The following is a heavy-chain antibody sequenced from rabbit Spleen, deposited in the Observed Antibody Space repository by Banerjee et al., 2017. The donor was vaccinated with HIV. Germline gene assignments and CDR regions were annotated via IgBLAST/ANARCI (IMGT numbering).Heavy chain of an antibody. Sequence: QEQLVESGVGLVQPGGSLKLSCKASGFEFNNYGVSWVRQAPGKGLERIGYIEPIFRNTCYANWVNGRFTSSSHNAQNTLYLQLSSLTAADTATYYCVRNQAGDADYGTYYLNLWGPGTLVTVS. CDR1: GFEFNNYG. V-gene: IGHV1S47*01. CDR3: VRNQAGDADYGTYYLNL. J-gene: IGHJ4*01. CDR2: IEPIFRNT. D-gene: IGHD2-1*01.